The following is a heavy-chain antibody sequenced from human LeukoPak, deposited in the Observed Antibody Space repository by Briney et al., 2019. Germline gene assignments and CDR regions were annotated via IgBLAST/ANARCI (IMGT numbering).Heavy chain of an antibody. Sequence: GASVKVSCMASGYTFTGYYMHWVRQAPGQGLEWMGWINPNSGGTNYAQKFQGWVTMTRDTSISTAYMELSRLRSDDTAVYYCARDSGYDEANFDYWGQGTLVTVSS. D-gene: IGHD5-12*01. CDR1: GYTFTGYY. J-gene: IGHJ4*02. V-gene: IGHV1-2*04. CDR2: INPNSGGT. CDR3: ARDSGYDEANFDY.